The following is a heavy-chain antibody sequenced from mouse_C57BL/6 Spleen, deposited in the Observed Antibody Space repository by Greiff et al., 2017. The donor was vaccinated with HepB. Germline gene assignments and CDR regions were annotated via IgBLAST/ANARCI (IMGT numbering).Heavy chain of an antibody. V-gene: IGHV5-17*01. Sequence: EVHLVESGGGLVKPGGSLKLSCAASGFTFSDYGMHWVRQAPEKGLEWVAYISSGSSTIYYADTVKGRFTISRDNAKNTLFLQMTSLRSEDTAMYYCATTVVVTRYFDVWGTGTTVTVSS. D-gene: IGHD1-1*01. CDR2: ISSGSSTI. CDR3: ATTVVVTRYFDV. CDR1: GFTFSDYG. J-gene: IGHJ1*03.